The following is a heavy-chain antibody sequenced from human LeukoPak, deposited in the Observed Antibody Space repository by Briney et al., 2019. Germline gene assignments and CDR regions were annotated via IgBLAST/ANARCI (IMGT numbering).Heavy chain of an antibody. D-gene: IGHD2-15*01. V-gene: IGHV3-48*01. J-gene: IGHJ4*02. CDR2: ISHDSGIR. CDR1: GFTFSRDS. CDR3: VRDNPRCCGVVPANIDDS. Sequence: PGGSLRLSCAASGFTFSRDSMNWVRQAPGKGLEWISYISHDSGIRYYADSVRGRFTISRDNARNSLYLQMHSLRAEDTAVYYCVRDNPRCCGVVPANIDDSWGQGTLVTVSS.